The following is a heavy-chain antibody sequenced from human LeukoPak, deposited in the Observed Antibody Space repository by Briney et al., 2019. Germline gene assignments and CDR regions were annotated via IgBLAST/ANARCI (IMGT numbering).Heavy chain of an antibody. CDR3: ARGVPYDSWSGPHYSDY. D-gene: IGHD3-3*01. CDR1: RFTLSTYW. V-gene: IGHV3-7*01. J-gene: IGHJ4*02. Sequence: GGSLRLSCAASRFTLSTYWMSWVRQAPGKGLEWVAHIKQDGSQEYYVDSVKGRFTISRDSAKNSLYLQMNSLRAEDTAGYYCARGVPYDSWSGPHYSDYWGQGTLVTVSS. CDR2: IKQDGSQE.